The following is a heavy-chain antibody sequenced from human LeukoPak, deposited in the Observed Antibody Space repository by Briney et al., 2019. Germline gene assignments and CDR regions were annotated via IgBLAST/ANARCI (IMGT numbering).Heavy chain of an antibody. CDR2: INHSGST. V-gene: IGHV4-34*01. CDR3: ARGFTQYYDFWSGPPVSWFDP. Sequence: SETLSLTCAVYGVSFSGYYWSWIRQPPGKGLEWIGEINHSGSTNYNPSLKSRVTISVDTSKNQFSLKLSSVTAADTAVYYCARGFTQYYDFWSGPPVSWFDPWGQGTLVTVSS. J-gene: IGHJ5*02. D-gene: IGHD3-3*01. CDR1: GVSFSGYY.